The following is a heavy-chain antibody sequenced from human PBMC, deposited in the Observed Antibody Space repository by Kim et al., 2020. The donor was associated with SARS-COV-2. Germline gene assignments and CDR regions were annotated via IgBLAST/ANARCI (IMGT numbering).Heavy chain of an antibody. CDR3: ARDPSGYDYYSSGYYF. D-gene: IGHD5-12*01. CDR1: GGSINSSTYY. Sequence: SETLSLTCTVSGGSINSSTYYWGWVRQPPGKGLEWIGTMYYSGSTYYNPSLKSRVTISVDTSKSQFSLELSSVTAADTAIYYCARDPSGYDYYSSGYYF. J-gene: IGHJ2*01. V-gene: IGHV4-39*02. CDR2: MYYSGST.